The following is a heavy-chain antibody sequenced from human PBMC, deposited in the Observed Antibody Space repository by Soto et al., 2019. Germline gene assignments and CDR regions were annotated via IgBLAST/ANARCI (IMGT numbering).Heavy chain of an antibody. J-gene: IGHJ6*02. D-gene: IGHD4-4*01. CDR1: GGTFSSYA. Sequence: QVQLVQSGAEVKKPGSSVKVSCKASGGTFSSYAISWVRQAPGQGLEWMGGIIPIFGTANYAQKFQGRVTITAEESTITAYMELSSLRSEDTAVYYCAGDRYLTTVTTVYYYGMDVWGQGTTVTVSS. CDR3: AGDRYLTTVTTVYYYGMDV. V-gene: IGHV1-69*12. CDR2: IIPIFGTA.